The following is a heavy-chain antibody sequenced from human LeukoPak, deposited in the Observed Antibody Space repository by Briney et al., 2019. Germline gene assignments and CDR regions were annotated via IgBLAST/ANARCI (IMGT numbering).Heavy chain of an antibody. CDR3: ARVPTTVTIADV. Sequence: YWSWIRQHPXKGLEWIGYIYYSGSTYYNPSLKSRVTISVDTSKNQFSLKLSSVTAADTAVYYCARVPTTVTIADVWGKGTTVTVSS. V-gene: IGHV4-31*02. CDR1: Y. CDR2: IYYSGST. D-gene: IGHD4-17*01. J-gene: IGHJ6*04.